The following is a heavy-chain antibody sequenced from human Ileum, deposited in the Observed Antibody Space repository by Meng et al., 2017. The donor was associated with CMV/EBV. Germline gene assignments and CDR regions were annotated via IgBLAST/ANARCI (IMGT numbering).Heavy chain of an antibody. J-gene: IGHJ4*02. CDR3: SGPGPFYFDY. D-gene: IGHD7-27*01. Sequence: SETLSLTCTVSGGAISTSNYYWAWIRQPPEKGLEWIGSVSHSGITYYNPSLKSRVTISVDTSKNQFSLKLSSVTAADTAVYYCSGPGPFYFDYWGQGTLVTVSS. CDR2: VSHSGIT. V-gene: IGHV4-39*07. CDR1: GGAISTSNYY.